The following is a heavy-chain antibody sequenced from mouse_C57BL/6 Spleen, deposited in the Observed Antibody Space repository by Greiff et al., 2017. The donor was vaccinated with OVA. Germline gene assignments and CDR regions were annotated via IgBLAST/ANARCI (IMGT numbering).Heavy chain of an antibody. CDR2: IRLQSDNYAT. CDR3: ILGPRRGVYAMDY. Sequence: VQGVESGGGLVQPGGSMKLSCVASGFTFSNYWLNWVRQSPEKGLEWVAQIRLQSDNYATHYEESVKGRFTISRDDSKSRFYLQMNNVRAEDTGIYYCILGPRRGVYAMDYWGQGTSVTVSS. J-gene: IGHJ4*01. CDR1: GFTFSNYW. D-gene: IGHD4-1*01. V-gene: IGHV6-3*01.